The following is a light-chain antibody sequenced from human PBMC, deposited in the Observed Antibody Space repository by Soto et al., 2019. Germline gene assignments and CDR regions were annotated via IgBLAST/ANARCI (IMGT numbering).Light chain of an antibody. Sequence: QSVLTQPASVSGSPGQSITISCTGTSSDVGGYNSVSWYQQHPGKAPKLLIYEVSHRPSGVSDRFSGSKSGDTASLTISGLQAEDEADYYCSSYTRTTTQVFGSGTKVTVL. J-gene: IGLJ1*01. CDR3: SSYTRTTTQV. V-gene: IGLV2-14*01. CDR1: SSDVGGYNS. CDR2: EVS.